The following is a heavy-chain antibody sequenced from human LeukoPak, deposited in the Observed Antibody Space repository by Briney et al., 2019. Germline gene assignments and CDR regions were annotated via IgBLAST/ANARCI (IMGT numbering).Heavy chain of an antibody. CDR1: GYTFTGYY. Sequence: ASVKVSCKASGYTFTGYYMFLLRQAPGQGLEWMGRINPDSGGTNYAQKFQGRVTMTRVTSITTAYMELSSLRSDDTAVYYCARDLPSPGISVAEDYWGQGTLVTVSS. CDR3: ARDLPSPGISVAEDY. D-gene: IGHD6-19*01. V-gene: IGHV1-2*06. CDR2: INPDSGGT. J-gene: IGHJ4*02.